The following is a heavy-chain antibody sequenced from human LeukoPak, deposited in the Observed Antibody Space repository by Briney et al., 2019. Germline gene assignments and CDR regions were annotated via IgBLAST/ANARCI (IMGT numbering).Heavy chain of an antibody. D-gene: IGHD2-21*02. CDR1: GFTFNNYW. CDR2: INQDGSEK. J-gene: IGHJ6*02. V-gene: IGHV3-7*02. Sequence: PGGSLRLSCAASGFTFNNYWMTWVRQAPGKGLEWVANINQDGSEKYYVDSVKGRFSISRDNAKKSLYLQMNSLRAEDTAVYYCARAAAYCGGDCYPSYYYYYYGMDVWGQGTTVTVSS. CDR3: ARAAAYCGGDCYPSYYYYYYGMDV.